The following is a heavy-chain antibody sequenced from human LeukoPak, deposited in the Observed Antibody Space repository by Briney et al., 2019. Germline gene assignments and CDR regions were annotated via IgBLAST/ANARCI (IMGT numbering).Heavy chain of an antibody. V-gene: IGHV4-34*01. CDR2: INHSGST. CDR1: GGSFSGYY. D-gene: IGHD3-10*01. Sequence: PSETLSLTCAVYGGSFSGYYWSWIRQPPGKGLEWIGEINHSGSTNYNPSLKSRVTISVDTSKNQFSLKLSSVTAADTAVYYCARGPRQELLWFGDSADAFDTWGQETMVTVSS. J-gene: IGHJ3*02. CDR3: ARGPRQELLWFGDSADAFDT.